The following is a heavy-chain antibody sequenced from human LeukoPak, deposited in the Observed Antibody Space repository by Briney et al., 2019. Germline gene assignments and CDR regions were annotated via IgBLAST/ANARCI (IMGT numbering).Heavy chain of an antibody. J-gene: IGHJ5*02. CDR1: GFTLSSYS. CDR2: ISSSSGTI. D-gene: IGHD5-12*01. CDR3: ASGAEGYVFDP. V-gene: IGHV3-48*01. Sequence: GGSLRLSCAASGFTLSSYSMNWVRQAPGKGLEWVSYISSSSGTIYYADSVKGRFTISRDNAKNSLYLQVNSLRAEDTAVYYCASGAEGYVFDPWGQGTLVTVSS.